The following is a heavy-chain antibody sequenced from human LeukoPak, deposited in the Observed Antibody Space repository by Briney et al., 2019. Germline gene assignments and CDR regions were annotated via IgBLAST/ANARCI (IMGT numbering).Heavy chain of an antibody. CDR2: ISAYNGNT. J-gene: IGHJ3*02. V-gene: IGHV1-18*01. CDR3: AEGEKDAFDI. Sequence: ASVKVSCKASGYTFTSYGISWVRQAPGQGLEWMGWISAYNGNTNYAQKFQGRVTITADESTSTAYMELSSLRSEDTAVYYCAEGEKDAFDIWGQGTMVTVSS. CDR1: GYTFTSYG. D-gene: IGHD3-16*01.